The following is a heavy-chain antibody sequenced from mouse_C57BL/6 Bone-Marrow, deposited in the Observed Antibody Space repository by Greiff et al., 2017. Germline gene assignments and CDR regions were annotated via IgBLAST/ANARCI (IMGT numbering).Heavy chain of an antibody. J-gene: IGHJ4*01. CDR3: ARSNWDPYYAMAY. Sequence: QSCKASGYTFTSYWMHWVKQRPGQGLEWIGEIDPSDSYTNYNQKFKGKSTLTVDKSSSTAYMQLSSLTSEDSAVYYCARSNWDPYYAMAYWGQGTSVTVSS. CDR1: GYTFTSYW. V-gene: IGHV1-69*01. CDR2: IDPSDSYT. D-gene: IGHD4-1*01.